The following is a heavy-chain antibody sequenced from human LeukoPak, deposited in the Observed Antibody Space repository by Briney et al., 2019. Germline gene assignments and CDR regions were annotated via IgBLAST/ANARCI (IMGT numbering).Heavy chain of an antibody. J-gene: IGHJ4*02. D-gene: IGHD1-1*01. CDR1: EFSFSTCW. CDR3: VTALAFNSGRFDY. V-gene: IGHV3-74*01. Sequence: AGGSLRLSCAASEFSFSTCWLHWVRQAPGKGLVWVSRINPAGTSTYYADSVKGRFTISRDNAQKMLSLQMNSLRVDDTAVYYCVTALAFNSGRFDYWRQGTLATVSS. CDR2: INPAGTST.